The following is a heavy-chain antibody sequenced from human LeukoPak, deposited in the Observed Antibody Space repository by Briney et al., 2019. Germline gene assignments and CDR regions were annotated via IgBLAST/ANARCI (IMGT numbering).Heavy chain of an antibody. V-gene: IGHV3-30*02. D-gene: IGHD6-19*01. CDR3: AKGGARIAVAGKGIDY. CDR2: IRYDGSNK. Sequence: GGSLRLSCAASGFTFSSYGMHWVRQAPGKGLEWVAFIRYDGSNKYYADSVKGRFTISRDNSKNTLYLQMKSQRAEDTAVYYCAKGGARIAVAGKGIDYWGQGTLVTVSS. J-gene: IGHJ4*02. CDR1: GFTFSSYG.